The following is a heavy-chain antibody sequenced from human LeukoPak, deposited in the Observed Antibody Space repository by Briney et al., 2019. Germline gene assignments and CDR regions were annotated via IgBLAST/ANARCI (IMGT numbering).Heavy chain of an antibody. D-gene: IGHD2-2*01. V-gene: IGHV3-23*01. CDR2: ISGSGGST. CDR1: GFTFSDYY. CDR3: AKGKEVVVPAASDY. Sequence: PGGSLRLSCAASGFTFSDYYMSWVRQAPGKGLEWVSAISGSGGSTYYADSVKGRFTISRDNSKNTLYLQMNSLRAEDTAVYYCAKGKEVVVPAASDYWGQGTLVTVSS. J-gene: IGHJ4*02.